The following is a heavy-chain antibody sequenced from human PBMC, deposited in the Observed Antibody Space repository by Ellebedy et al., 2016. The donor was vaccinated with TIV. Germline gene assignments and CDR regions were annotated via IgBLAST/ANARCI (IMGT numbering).Heavy chain of an antibody. J-gene: IGHJ5*02. D-gene: IGHD5-12*01. V-gene: IGHV4-4*02. Sequence: MPSETLSLTCAVSGGSISSSNWWSWVRQPPGKGLEWIGEIYHSGSTNYNPSVKSRVTISVDKSKNQFSLKLSSVTAEDTAVYYCARGYSGYDSYNWFDPWGQGTLVTVSS. CDR3: ARGYSGYDSYNWFDP. CDR2: IYHSGST. CDR1: GGSISSSNW.